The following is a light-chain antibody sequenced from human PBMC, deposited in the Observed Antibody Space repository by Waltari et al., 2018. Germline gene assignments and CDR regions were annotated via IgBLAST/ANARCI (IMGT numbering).Light chain of an antibody. CDR1: QSLLHSNGYNY. J-gene: IGKJ5*01. CDR2: LGS. CDR3: MQALQTPR. V-gene: IGKV2-28*01. Sequence: DIVMTQSPLSLPVTPGEPASISCRSSQSLLHSNGYNYLDWYLQKPGQSPQLLIYLGSNRASGVPDRFSGSGSGTDFTLKICRVEAEDVGVYYCMQALQTPRFGQGTRLEIK.